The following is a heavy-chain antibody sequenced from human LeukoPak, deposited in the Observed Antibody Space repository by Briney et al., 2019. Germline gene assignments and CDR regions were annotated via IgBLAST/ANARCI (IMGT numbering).Heavy chain of an antibody. J-gene: IGHJ4*02. CDR3: AGDYYGSGSYYDY. CDR1: GFTVSSNY. D-gene: IGHD3-10*01. Sequence: GGPLRLSCAASGFTVSSNYMSWVRQAPGKGLEWVSVIYSGGSTYYADSVKGRFTISRDNSKNTLYLQMNSLRAEDTAVYYCAGDYYGSGSYYDYWGQGTLVTVSS. CDR2: IYSGGST. V-gene: IGHV3-66*01.